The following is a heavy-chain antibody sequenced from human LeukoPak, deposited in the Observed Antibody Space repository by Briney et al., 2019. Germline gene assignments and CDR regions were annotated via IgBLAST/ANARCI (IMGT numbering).Heavy chain of an antibody. D-gene: IGHD1-26*01. CDR3: ATPESGSYYGYFQH. CDR2: FDPEDGET. Sequence: ASVKVSCKVSGYTLTELSMHWVRQAPGKGLEWMGGFDPEDGETIYAQKFQGRVTMTEDTSTDTAYMELSSLRSEDTVVYYCATPESGSYYGYFQHWGQGTLVTVSS. J-gene: IGHJ1*01. V-gene: IGHV1-24*01. CDR1: GYTLTELS.